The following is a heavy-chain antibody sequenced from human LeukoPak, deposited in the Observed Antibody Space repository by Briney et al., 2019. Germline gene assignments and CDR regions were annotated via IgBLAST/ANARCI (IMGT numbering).Heavy chain of an antibody. CDR2: INPNSGGT. V-gene: IGHV1-2*04. CDR1: GYTFTGYY. D-gene: IGHD3-22*01. J-gene: IGHJ4*02. Sequence: ASVKVSCKASGYTFTGYYMHWVRQAPGQGLEWMGWINPNSGGTNYAQKFQGWVTMTRDTSISTAYMELSRLRSDDTAVYYCARGLQRSYYDSSGYPSFHYWGQGTLVTVSS. CDR3: ARGLQRSYYDSSGYPSFHY.